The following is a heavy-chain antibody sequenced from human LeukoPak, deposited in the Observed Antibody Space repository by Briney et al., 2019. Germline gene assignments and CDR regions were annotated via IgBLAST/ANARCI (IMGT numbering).Heavy chain of an antibody. J-gene: IGHJ4*02. D-gene: IGHD5-12*01. CDR2: TYYRSKWNN. CDR3: ARDVVGMGGYGAYVSLPLDY. Sequence: SQTLSLTCAISGDSVSNNRAAWHWIRQSPSRGLEWLGRTYYRSKWNNDYAVSVQSRIIINADTSKNQFSLQLNSVAPEDTAVYYCARDVVGMGGYGAYVSLPLDYWDQGTLVTVSS. CDR1: GDSVSNNRAA. V-gene: IGHV6-1*01.